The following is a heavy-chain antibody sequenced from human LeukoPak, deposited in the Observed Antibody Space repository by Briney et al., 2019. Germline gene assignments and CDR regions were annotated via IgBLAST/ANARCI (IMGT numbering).Heavy chain of an antibody. CDR3: GSHFSRGGTYHYGKDV. CDR1: GGSISSDSYY. CDR2: IYHSGGT. V-gene: IGHV4-39*01. J-gene: IGHJ6*02. D-gene: IGHD6-19*01. Sequence: SETLSLTCTVSGGSISSDSYYWGWIRLPPGKGLEWIVSIYHSGGTYYNSSLKSRATVSVDTPKNQFSLKLRSVTATDTAVYYCGSHFSRGGTYHYGKDVWGQGTTVTVS.